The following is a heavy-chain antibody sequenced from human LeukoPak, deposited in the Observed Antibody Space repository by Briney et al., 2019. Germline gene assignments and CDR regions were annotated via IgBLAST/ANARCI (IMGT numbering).Heavy chain of an antibody. Sequence: GGSLRLSCAASGFTYDNYAMSWVRQAPGKGLEWVSSVSGSGATTYYADSVKGRFTISRDNSKNTLHLQMSSLRADDTAIYYCAKDGGGWYTSGWYYFDYWGQGTLVTASS. J-gene: IGHJ4*02. V-gene: IGHV3-23*01. CDR1: GFTYDNYA. CDR2: VSGSGATT. D-gene: IGHD6-19*01. CDR3: AKDGGGWYTSGWYYFDY.